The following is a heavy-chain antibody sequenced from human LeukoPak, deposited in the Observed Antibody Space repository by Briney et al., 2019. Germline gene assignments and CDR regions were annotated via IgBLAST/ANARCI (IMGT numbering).Heavy chain of an antibody. D-gene: IGHD5-12*01. CDR1: GFTFGSYG. CDR2: IRYDGSNK. V-gene: IGHV3-30*02. CDR3: AKADTITIYYYYYYMDV. J-gene: IGHJ6*03. Sequence: GGSLSLSCAASGFTFGSYGMHWVRQAPGKGLEWVAFIRYDGSNKYYADSVKGRFTISRDNSKNTLYLQMNSLRAEDTAVYYCAKADTITIYYYYYYMDVWGKGTTVTVSS.